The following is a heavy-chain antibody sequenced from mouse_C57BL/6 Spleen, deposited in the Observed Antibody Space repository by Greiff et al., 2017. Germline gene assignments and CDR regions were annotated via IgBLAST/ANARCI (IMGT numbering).Heavy chain of an antibody. Sequence: QVQLQQSGAELVKPGASVKISCKASGYAFSCYWMNWVKQRPGKGLEWIGQIYPGDGDTNYNGKFKGKATLTADKSSSTAYMQLSSLTSEDSAVYFCARGYYSNSFDYWGQGTTLTVSS. D-gene: IGHD2-5*01. V-gene: IGHV1-80*01. CDR3: ARGYYSNSFDY. CDR2: IYPGDGDT. J-gene: IGHJ2*01. CDR1: GYAFSCYW.